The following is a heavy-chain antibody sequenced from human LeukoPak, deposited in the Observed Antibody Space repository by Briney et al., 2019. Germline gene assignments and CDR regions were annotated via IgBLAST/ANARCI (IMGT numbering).Heavy chain of an antibody. J-gene: IGHJ4*02. Sequence: PSETPSLSCTVSGASTSSSYWSWLRQPPGKGLEWIAYIHTNGNTNSNPSLKSRVTVSVDASKNQFSLMLRSVAAADTALYYCARGYYDSRGFSNPFDSWGQGTLVTVSS. CDR1: GASTSSSY. CDR3: ARGYYDSRGFSNPFDS. V-gene: IGHV4-4*08. CDR2: IHTNGNT. D-gene: IGHD3-22*01.